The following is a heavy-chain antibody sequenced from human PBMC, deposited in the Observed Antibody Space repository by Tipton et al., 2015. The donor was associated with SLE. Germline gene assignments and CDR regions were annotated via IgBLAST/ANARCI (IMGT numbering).Heavy chain of an antibody. CDR3: AKRGVQGVIPDY. CDR1: GFTFSSYS. V-gene: IGHV3-21*04. D-gene: IGHD3-10*01. Sequence: SLRLSCAASGFTFSSYSMNWVRQAPGKGLEWVSSISSSSSYIYYADSVKGRFTISRDNAKNSLYLQMNSLRAEDTAVYYCAKRGVQGVIPDYWGQGTLVTVSS. J-gene: IGHJ4*02. CDR2: ISSSSSYI.